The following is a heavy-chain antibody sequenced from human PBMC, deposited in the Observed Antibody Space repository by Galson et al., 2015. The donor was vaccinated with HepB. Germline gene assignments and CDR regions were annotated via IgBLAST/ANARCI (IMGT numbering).Heavy chain of an antibody. CDR1: GYRLNSYG. CDR3: ARRSGNFRFDY. V-gene: IGHV1-18*04. CDR2: INPYNDNT. Sequence: SVKVSCKASGYRLNSYGISWVRQAPGQGLEWMGWINPYNDNTNYAQNLQGRVTMTTDTSTTTVYMELRSLRSDDTAVYYCARRSGNFRFDYWGQGALVTVSP. D-gene: IGHD1-26*01. J-gene: IGHJ4*02.